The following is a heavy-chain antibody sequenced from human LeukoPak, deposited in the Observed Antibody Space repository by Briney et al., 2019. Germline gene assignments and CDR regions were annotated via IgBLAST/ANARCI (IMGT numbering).Heavy chain of an antibody. CDR3: ARDLGVPPINYQLLHDYGMDV. CDR2: ISSSSSYI. J-gene: IGHJ6*02. V-gene: IGHV3-21*01. Sequence: GGSLRLSCAASGFTFSSYSMNWVRQAPGKGLEWVSSISSSSSYIYYADSVKGRFTISRDNAKNSLYLQMNSLRAEDTAVYYCARDLGVPPINYQLLHDYGMDVWGQGTTVTVSS. CDR1: GFTFSSYS. D-gene: IGHD2-2*01.